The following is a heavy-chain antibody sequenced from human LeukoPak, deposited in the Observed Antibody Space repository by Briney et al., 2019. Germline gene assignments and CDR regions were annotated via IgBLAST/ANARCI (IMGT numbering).Heavy chain of an antibody. CDR1: GYTFTSYG. D-gene: IGHD6-13*01. J-gene: IGHJ4*02. V-gene: IGHV1-18*04. CDR2: ISAYNGNT. CDR3: ARDRAAAGTVSIVAN. Sequence: GASVKVSCKASGYTFTSYGISWVRQAPGQGLEWMGWISAYNGNTNYAQNLQGRVTMTTDTSTSTAYMELRSLRSDDTAVYYCARDRAAAGTVSIVANWGQGTLVTVSS.